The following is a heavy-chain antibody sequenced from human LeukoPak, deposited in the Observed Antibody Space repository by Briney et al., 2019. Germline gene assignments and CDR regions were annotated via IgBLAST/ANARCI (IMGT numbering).Heavy chain of an antibody. CDR2: TYYSGST. Sequence: SETLSLTCTVSGGSISSSSYYWGWIRQPPGKGLEWFGRTYYSGSTYYNPSLKSRVTISVDTSKKQFSLKLSSVTAADTAVYYCARHPANNIVATIYYFDYWGQGTLVTVSS. V-gene: IGHV4-39*01. D-gene: IGHD5-12*01. CDR3: ARHPANNIVATIYYFDY. CDR1: GGSISSSSYY. J-gene: IGHJ4*02.